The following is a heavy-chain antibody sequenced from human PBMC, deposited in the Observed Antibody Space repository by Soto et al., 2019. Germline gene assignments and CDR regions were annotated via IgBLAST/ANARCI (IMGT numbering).Heavy chain of an antibody. CDR1: GFTFDDYA. J-gene: IGHJ6*02. Sequence: PGGFLRLSCAASGFTFDDYAMHWVRQAPGKGLEWVSGISWNSGSIGYADSVKGRFTISRDNAKNSLYLQMNSLRAEDTALYYCAKDIHHCSSTSCWGPTDHYGMDVWGQGTTVTVS. CDR3: AKDIHHCSSTSCWGPTDHYGMDV. D-gene: IGHD2-2*01. V-gene: IGHV3-9*01. CDR2: ISWNSGSI.